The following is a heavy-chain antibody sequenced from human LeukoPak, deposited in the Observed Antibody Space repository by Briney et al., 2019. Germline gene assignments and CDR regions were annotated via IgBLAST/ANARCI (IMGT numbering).Heavy chain of an antibody. CDR2: ISYDGSDK. V-gene: IGHV3-30*18. Sequence: GGSLRLSCAASGFTFSRYGIHWVRQAPGKGLEWVAVISYDGSDKYYADFVKGRFTISRDNSKSTLYLQMNSLRAEDTAVYYCAKDSFRSGFDWFDYWGQGTLVTVSS. J-gene: IGHJ4*02. D-gene: IGHD5-12*01. CDR1: GFTFSRYG. CDR3: AKDSFRSGFDWFDY.